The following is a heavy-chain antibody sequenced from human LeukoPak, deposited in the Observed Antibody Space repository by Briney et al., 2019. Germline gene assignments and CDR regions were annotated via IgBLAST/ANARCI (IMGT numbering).Heavy chain of an antibody. CDR3: ASLDSSGYIDY. CDR2: IYYSGST. D-gene: IGHD3-22*01. V-gene: IGHV4-59*08. Sequence: TSETLSLTCTVSGGSISSYYWSRIRQPPGKGLEWIGYIYYSGSTNYNPSLKSRVTISVDTSKNQFSLKLSSVTAADTAVYYCASLDSSGYIDYWGQGTLVTVSS. J-gene: IGHJ4*02. CDR1: GGSISSYY.